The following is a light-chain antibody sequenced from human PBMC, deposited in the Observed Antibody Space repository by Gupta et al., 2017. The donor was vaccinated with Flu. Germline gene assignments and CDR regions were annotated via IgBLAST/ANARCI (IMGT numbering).Light chain of an antibody. CDR1: SGGIAGNY. CDR3: QSYDDSSVV. CDR2: EDD. Sequence: SGGIAGNYVQWYQQRPGSSPSILIYEDDQRPSGFPDRFSASTDRSSNSASLTISGLKTEDEADYYCQSYDDSSVVFGGWTRVTVL. J-gene: IGLJ2*01. V-gene: IGLV6-57*01.